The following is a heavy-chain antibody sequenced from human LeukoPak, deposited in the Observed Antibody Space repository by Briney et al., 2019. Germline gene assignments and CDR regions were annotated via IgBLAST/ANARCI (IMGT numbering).Heavy chain of an antibody. CDR3: AREGFWSGSFDY. CDR2: IYYSGST. J-gene: IGHJ4*02. D-gene: IGHD3-3*01. CDR1: GGSISSYY. V-gene: IGHV4-59*01. Sequence: SETLSLACTVSGGSISSYYWSWIRQPPGKGLEWIGYIYYSGSTNYNPSLKSRVTISVDTSKNQFSLKLSSVTAADTAVYYCAREGFWSGSFDYWGQGTLVTVSS.